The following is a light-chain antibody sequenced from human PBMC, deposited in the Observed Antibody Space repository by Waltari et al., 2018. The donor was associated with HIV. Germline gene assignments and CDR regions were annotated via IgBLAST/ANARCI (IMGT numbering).Light chain of an antibody. CDR2: DAS. Sequence: EVVLTQSPVTLSLSPGERATLSCRASQGVGIYLAWYQHKSGQPPRLLIYDASNRAADIPSRFSGSVSGTHFTLTISSLDPEDFAVYYCQQGRTFGQGTKLEI. CDR1: QGVGIY. V-gene: IGKV3-11*01. J-gene: IGKJ2*01. CDR3: QQGRT.